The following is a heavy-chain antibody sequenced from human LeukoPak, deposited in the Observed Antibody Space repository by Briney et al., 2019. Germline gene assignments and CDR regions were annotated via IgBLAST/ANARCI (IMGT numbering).Heavy chain of an antibody. CDR2: IYPGDSDT. Sequence: GESLTISCKGSGYSFTSYWIGWVRQMPGKGLEWMGIIYPGDSDTRYSPSFQGQVTISADKSISTAYLQWSTLRASDTAIYYCARHSYDSSDFHYMDVWGKGTTVTISS. D-gene: IGHD3-22*01. V-gene: IGHV5-51*01. CDR3: ARHSYDSSDFHYMDV. J-gene: IGHJ6*03. CDR1: GYSFTSYW.